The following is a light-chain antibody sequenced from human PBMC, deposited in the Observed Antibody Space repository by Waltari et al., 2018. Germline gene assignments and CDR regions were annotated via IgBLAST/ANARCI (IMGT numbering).Light chain of an antibody. J-gene: IGKJ1*01. CDR3: QQYGSSPRT. Sequence: EIVLTQSPGTLSLSPGERATLSCRASQSVSSSYLAWYQQKPVQAPRRLVYGASSRATGIPDRFSGSGSGTDFTLTISRLEPEDFAVYYCQQYGSSPRTFGQGTKVEIK. V-gene: IGKV3-20*01. CDR2: GAS. CDR1: QSVSSSY.